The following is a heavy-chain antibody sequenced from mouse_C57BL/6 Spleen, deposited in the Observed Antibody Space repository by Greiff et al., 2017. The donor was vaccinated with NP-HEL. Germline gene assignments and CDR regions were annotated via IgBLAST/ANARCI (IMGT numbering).Heavy chain of an antibody. CDR3: VRHDYDGTWFAY. Sequence: EVMLVESGGGLVQPKGSLKLSCAASGFSFNTYAMNWVRQAPGKGLEWVARIRSKSNNYATYYADSVKDRFTISRDDSESMLYLQMNNLKTEDTAMYYCVRHDYDGTWFAYWGQGTLVTVSA. V-gene: IGHV10-1*01. D-gene: IGHD2-4*01. CDR1: GFSFNTYA. CDR2: IRSKSNNYAT. J-gene: IGHJ3*01.